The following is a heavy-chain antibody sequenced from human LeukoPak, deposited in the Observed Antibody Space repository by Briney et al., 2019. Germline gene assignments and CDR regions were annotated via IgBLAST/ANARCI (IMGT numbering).Heavy chain of an antibody. V-gene: IGHV4-39*07. J-gene: IGHJ4*02. CDR1: GGSISSSSYY. CDR3: ARGRSDFWSGYYTLEYFDY. CDR2: IYYSGST. D-gene: IGHD3-3*01. Sequence: SETLSLTCTVSGGSISSSSYYWGWIRQPPGKGLEWIGSIYYSGSTYYNPSLKSRVTISVDTSKNQFSLKLSSVTAADTAVYYCARGRSDFWSGYYTLEYFDYWGQGTLVTVSS.